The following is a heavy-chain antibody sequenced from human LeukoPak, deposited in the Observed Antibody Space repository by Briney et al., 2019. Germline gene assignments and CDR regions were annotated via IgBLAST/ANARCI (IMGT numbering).Heavy chain of an antibody. V-gene: IGHV3-23*01. Sequence: PGGSLRLSCAASGFTFSSYAMSWVRQAPGKGLEWVSAISGSGGSTYYADSVKGRFTISRDNSKNTLYLQMNSLRAEDTAVYYGAKRLMVEYYFDYWGQGTLVTVSS. D-gene: IGHD2-8*01. J-gene: IGHJ4*02. CDR2: ISGSGGST. CDR1: GFTFSSYA. CDR3: AKRLMVEYYFDY.